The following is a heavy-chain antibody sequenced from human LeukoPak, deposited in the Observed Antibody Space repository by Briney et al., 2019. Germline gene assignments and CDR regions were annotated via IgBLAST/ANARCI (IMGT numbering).Heavy chain of an antibody. CDR3: AADHDYSLSYDSYGPLDP. CDR1: GFTFANSA. D-gene: IGHD4-11*01. CDR2: IGVGSGNT. J-gene: IGHJ5*02. V-gene: IGHV1-58*01. Sequence: ASVKVSCKASGFTFANSAVQWVRQARGQRFEWIGWIGVGSGNTNYAERFQDRVTITRDMSTSTTYMELTSLRSEDTAVYYCAADHDYSLSYDSYGPLDPWGQGTLVTVSS.